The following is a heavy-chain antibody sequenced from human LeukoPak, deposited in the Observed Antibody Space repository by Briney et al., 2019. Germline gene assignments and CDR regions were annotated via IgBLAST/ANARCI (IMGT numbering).Heavy chain of an antibody. J-gene: IGHJ5*02. CDR1: GGSFSGYY. V-gene: IGHV4-34*01. Sequence: PSETLSLXCAVYGGSFSGYYWSWSRQPPGKGLEWIGETNHSGSTNYNPSLKSRVTISVDTSKNQFSLKLSSVIAADTAVYYCARGRWVNHWGQGTLVTVSS. CDR2: TNHSGST. CDR3: ARGRWVNH.